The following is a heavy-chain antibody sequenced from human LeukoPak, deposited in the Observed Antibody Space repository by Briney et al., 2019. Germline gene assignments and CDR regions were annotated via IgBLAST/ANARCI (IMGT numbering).Heavy chain of an antibody. D-gene: IGHD2-2*01. CDR1: GYTFTSYG. J-gene: IGHJ1*01. V-gene: IGHV1-18*01. Sequence: ASVKVSCKASGYTFTSYGISWVRQAPGQGLEWMGWISAYNGNTNYAQKLQGRVTMTTDTSTSTAYMELRSLRSDDTAVYYCARGEDIVVVPAASYYYDSSVEGGFQHWGQGTLVTVSS. CDR3: ARGEDIVVVPAASYYYDSSVEGGFQH. CDR2: ISAYNGNT.